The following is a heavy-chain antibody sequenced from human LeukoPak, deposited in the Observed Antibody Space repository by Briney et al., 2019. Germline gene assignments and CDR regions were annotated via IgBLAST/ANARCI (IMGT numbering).Heavy chain of an antibody. CDR1: GYTFTGYF. J-gene: IGHJ4*02. Sequence: ASVKVSCKASGYTFTGYFMHWVRQAPGQGLEWMGWINPNSGDTDFAQKFQGRVTMTRDTSIGTAYMELSRLTSDDTAVYYCASNVLGFSADYWGQGTLVTVSS. V-gene: IGHV1-2*02. CDR2: INPNSGDT. D-gene: IGHD3-3*01. CDR3: ASNVLGFSADY.